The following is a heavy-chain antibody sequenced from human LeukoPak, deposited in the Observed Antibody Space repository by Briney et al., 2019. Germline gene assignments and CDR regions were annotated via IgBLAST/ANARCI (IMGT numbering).Heavy chain of an antibody. Sequence: EASVKVSCAASGYTFTGYYMHWVRQAPGQGLEWMGWINPNSGGTNYAQKFQGRVTMTRDTSISTAYMELSRLRSDDTAVYYCARGSCSGGSCYSRWFDPWGQGTLVTVSS. CDR3: ARGSCSGGSCYSRWFDP. V-gene: IGHV1-2*02. CDR2: INPNSGGT. D-gene: IGHD2-15*01. CDR1: GYTFTGYY. J-gene: IGHJ5*02.